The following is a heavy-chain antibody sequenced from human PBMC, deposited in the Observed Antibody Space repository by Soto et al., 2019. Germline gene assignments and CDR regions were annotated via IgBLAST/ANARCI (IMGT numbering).Heavy chain of an antibody. V-gene: IGHV3-23*01. D-gene: IGHD4-17*01. CDR2: VSGRGGST. CDR1: GFTFSNFA. J-gene: IGHJ6*02. CDR3: AKDSTLTTSLYFYYYGFDV. Sequence: EVQLLESGGGLVQPGGSLRLSCAASGFTFSNFAMSWVRQAPGKGLEWVSGVSGRGGSTKYAESVKGRFTISRDNSRNTLYLQVNSLRAEDTAVYYRAKDSTLTTSLYFYYYGFDVWGQGTAVTVSS.